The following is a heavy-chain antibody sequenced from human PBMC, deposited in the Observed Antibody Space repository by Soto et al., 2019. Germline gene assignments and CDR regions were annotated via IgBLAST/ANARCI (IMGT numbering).Heavy chain of an antibody. J-gene: IGHJ4*02. CDR1: GFTFSSHA. CDR2: ISGSAYST. D-gene: IGHD1-7*01. V-gene: IGHV3-23*01. CDR3: ASRDPGTSVDY. Sequence: PGGSLRLSCAVSGFTFSSHAMSWVRQAPGKGLEWVSGISGSAYSTYYADSVEGRFTISRDNSKSTLYLQINSLRADDTAVYYCASRDPGTSVDYWGQGTLVTVSS.